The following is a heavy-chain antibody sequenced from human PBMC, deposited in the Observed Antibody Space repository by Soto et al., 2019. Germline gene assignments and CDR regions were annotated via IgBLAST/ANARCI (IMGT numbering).Heavy chain of an antibody. J-gene: IGHJ6*02. CDR3: AGDRGGSGDVYKIYYYLYAMDV. Sequence: QVQLVESGGGVVQPGRSLRLSCAASGFFFSSYTMHWVRQAQGKGLEWVAAISHDGSNKYYAESVKGPFTISRDNSKNTVYLQVNGVRAEETAVYYCAGDRGGSGDVYKIYYYLYAMDVWGHGTTVTVSS. V-gene: IGHV3-30-3*01. CDR1: GFFFSSYT. D-gene: IGHD3-16*01. CDR2: ISHDGSNK.